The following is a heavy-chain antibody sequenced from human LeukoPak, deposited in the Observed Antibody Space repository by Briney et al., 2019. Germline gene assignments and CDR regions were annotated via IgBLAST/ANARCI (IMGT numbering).Heavy chain of an antibody. CDR3: ARGNGELLSYYYYYYMDV. V-gene: IGHV3-30*03. D-gene: IGHD3-10*01. J-gene: IGHJ6*03. CDR2: ISYDGSNK. CDR1: GFTFSSYG. Sequence: GRSLRLSCAASGFTFSSYGMHWVRQAPGKGLEWVAVISYDGSNKYYVDSVKGRFTISRDNSKNTLYLQMNSLRAKDTAVYYCARGNGELLSYYYYYYMDVWGKGTTVIVSS.